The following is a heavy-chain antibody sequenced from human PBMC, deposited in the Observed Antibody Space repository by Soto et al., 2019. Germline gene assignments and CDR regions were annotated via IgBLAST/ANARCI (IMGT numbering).Heavy chain of an antibody. CDR3: ARRLYSSSSFGV. CDR2: IYPGDSDT. J-gene: IGHJ6*02. V-gene: IGHV5-51*01. Sequence: EVQLVQSGAEVKKPGESLKISCKGSGYSFTSYWIGWVRQMPGKGLEWMGIIYPGDSDTRYSPSFQGQVTISADKSISAAYQQWSRRKASETELYYCARRLYSSSSFGVWGQGATVTVSS. D-gene: IGHD6-13*01. CDR1: GYSFTSYW.